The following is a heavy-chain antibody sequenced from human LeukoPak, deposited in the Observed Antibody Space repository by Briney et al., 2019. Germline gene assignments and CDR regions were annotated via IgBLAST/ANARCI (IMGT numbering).Heavy chain of an antibody. CDR2: IYPGDSDT. CDR1: GYRFTSYW. J-gene: IGHJ3*02. Sequence: GESLKISCKGSGYRFTSYWIGWVRQMPGKGLEWMGIIYPGDSDTRYSPSFQGQVTISADKSISTAYLQWSSLKASDTAMYYCARQREIGTMIVVVLQAAFDIWGQGTMVTVSS. V-gene: IGHV5-51*01. D-gene: IGHD3-22*01. CDR3: ARQREIGTMIVVVLQAAFDI.